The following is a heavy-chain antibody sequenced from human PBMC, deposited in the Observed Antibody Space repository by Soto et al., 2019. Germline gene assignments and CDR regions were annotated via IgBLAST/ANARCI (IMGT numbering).Heavy chain of an antibody. CDR2: VSPYDGYT. Sequence: QVQLVQSGAEVKKPGASVKVSCKASGYTFSSYGINWVRQAPGQGLEWLGWVSPYDGYTNYAQILQGRVSMTTDTSTKTAYMEVRSLRSDDKAVYYCARGGYYDSSGSRNYFYYGMNVCGQGTTVTVSS. D-gene: IGHD3-22*01. V-gene: IGHV1-18*01. CDR1: GYTFSSYG. J-gene: IGHJ6*02. CDR3: ARGGYYDSSGSRNYFYYGMNV.